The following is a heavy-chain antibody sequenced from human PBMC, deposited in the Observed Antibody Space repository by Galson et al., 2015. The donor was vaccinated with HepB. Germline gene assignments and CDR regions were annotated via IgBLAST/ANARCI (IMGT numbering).Heavy chain of an antibody. CDR3: ARQGGKAAAGTWDY. Sequence: SVKVSCKASGYTFIIHGIAWVRQAPGQGLEWMGWISGYDGNTNFAQKFQGRLNMTTDTSTSIAYMELRSLRSDDTAVYYCARQGGKAAAGTWDYWGQGTLVTVSS. J-gene: IGHJ4*02. D-gene: IGHD6-13*01. V-gene: IGHV1-18*04. CDR2: ISGYDGNT. CDR1: GYTFIIHG.